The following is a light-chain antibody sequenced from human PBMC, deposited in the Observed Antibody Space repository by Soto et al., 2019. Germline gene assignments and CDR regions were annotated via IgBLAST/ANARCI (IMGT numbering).Light chain of an antibody. CDR3: QQYGSSPLIT. Sequence: EIVMTQSPATLSVSPGERATLSCRASQSVSSSYLAWYQQKPGQAPRLLIYGASSRATGIPDRFSGSGSGTDFTLTISRLEPEDFAVYYCQQYGSSPLITFGQGTR. CDR2: GAS. V-gene: IGKV3-20*01. J-gene: IGKJ5*01. CDR1: QSVSSSY.